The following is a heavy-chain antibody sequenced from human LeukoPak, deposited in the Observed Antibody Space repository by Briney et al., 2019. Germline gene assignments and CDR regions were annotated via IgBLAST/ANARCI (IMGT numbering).Heavy chain of an antibody. CDR3: ARLSSILLWFGARHNWFDP. CDR2: IYYSGST. V-gene: IGHV4-39*01. D-gene: IGHD3-10*01. Sequence: SETLSLTCTVSGGSISSSSYYWGWIRQPPGKGLEWIGSIYYSGSTYYNPSLKSRVTISVDTSKNQFSLKLSSVTAADTAVYYCARLSSILLWFGARHNWFDPWGQGTLVTVSS. CDR1: GGSISSSSYY. J-gene: IGHJ5*02.